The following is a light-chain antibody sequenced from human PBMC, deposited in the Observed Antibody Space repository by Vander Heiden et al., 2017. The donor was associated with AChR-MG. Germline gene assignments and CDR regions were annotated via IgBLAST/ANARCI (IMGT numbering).Light chain of an antibody. J-gene: IGLJ2*01. CDR2: EGS. CDR3: CSYAGSTTFVV. V-gene: IGLV2-23*01. CDR1: NSDVRPYPL. Sequence: QSALTQPASVSGSPGQSITISCTGSNSDVRPYPLVSWYQQHPGKAPKLILYEGSERPSGVSNRFSGSKSGNTASLTISGLQAEDEADYYCCSYAGSTTFVVFGGGTKLTVL.